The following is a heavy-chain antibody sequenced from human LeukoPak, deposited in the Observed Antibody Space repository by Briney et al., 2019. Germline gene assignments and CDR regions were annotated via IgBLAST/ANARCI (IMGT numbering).Heavy chain of an antibody. Sequence: SETLSLTCTVSGGSISSYYWSWIRQPAGKGLEWIGRIYTSGSTNYNPSPKSRVTMSVDTSKNQFSLKLSSVTAADTAVYYCARQKKTSAYYDFWSGYPDWFDPWGQGTLVTVSS. CDR2: IYTSGST. CDR1: GGSISSYY. J-gene: IGHJ5*02. V-gene: IGHV4-4*07. CDR3: ARQKKTSAYYDFWSGYPDWFDP. D-gene: IGHD3-3*01.